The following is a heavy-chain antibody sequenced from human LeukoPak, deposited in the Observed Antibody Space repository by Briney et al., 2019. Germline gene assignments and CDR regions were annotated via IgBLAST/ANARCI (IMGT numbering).Heavy chain of an antibody. CDR1: GGSISSYY. CDR3: ARSIAARYWEFSYYYYGMDV. J-gene: IGHJ6*02. V-gene: IGHV4-59*01. D-gene: IGHD6-6*01. Sequence: SETLSLTCTVSGGSISSYYWSWIRQPPGKGLEWIGYIYYSGSTNYNPSLKSRVTISVDTSKNQFSLKLSSVTAADTAVHYCARSIAARYWEFSYYYYGMDVWGQGTTVTVSS. CDR2: IYYSGST.